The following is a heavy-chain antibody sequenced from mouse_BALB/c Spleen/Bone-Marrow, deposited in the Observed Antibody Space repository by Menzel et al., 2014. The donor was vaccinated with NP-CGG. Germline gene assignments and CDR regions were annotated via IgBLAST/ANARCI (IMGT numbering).Heavy chain of an antibody. CDR3: ARDVGYGNYFVY. Sequence: EVMLVESGGGLVQPGDSLILSCATSGFTFSDFYMEWVRQPPGKRLEWIAASRNKAKYYTTEFSASVKGRFIVSRDTSQSGLYLQMKAPRAEDTAIYYCARDVGYGNYFVYWGQGTLVTVSA. J-gene: IGHJ3*01. CDR2: SRNKAKYYTT. CDR1: GFTFSDFY. V-gene: IGHV7-1*02. D-gene: IGHD2-10*02.